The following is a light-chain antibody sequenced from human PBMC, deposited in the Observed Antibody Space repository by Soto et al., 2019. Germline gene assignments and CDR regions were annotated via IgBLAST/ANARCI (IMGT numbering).Light chain of an antibody. CDR3: CSYAGSSTLV. CDR1: SSDVGSYNL. V-gene: IGLV2-23*01. J-gene: IGLJ1*01. Sequence: QSALTQPASVSGSPGQSITISCTGTSSDVGSYNLVSWYQQHPGKAPKLMIYEGSKRPSGVSNRFSGSKSGKTASLTISGLQAEDEADYYCCSYAGSSTLVFGTGTKLTVL. CDR2: EGS.